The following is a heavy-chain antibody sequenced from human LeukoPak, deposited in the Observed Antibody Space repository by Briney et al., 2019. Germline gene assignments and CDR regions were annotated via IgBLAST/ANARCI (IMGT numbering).Heavy chain of an antibody. D-gene: IGHD2-8*02. CDR3: TRHAAGGDTGGYPSDY. CDR1: GFTFSGPA. Sequence: PGGSLRLSCATSGFTFSGPAMHWVRQASGEGLEWIGRIRNKGNSYATVYAASVKGRFIISRDDSKNTAYLQMNSLKTEDTAMYYCTRHAAGGDTGGYPSDYWGQGTLVTVSS. CDR2: IRNKGNSYAT. V-gene: IGHV3-73*01. J-gene: IGHJ4*02.